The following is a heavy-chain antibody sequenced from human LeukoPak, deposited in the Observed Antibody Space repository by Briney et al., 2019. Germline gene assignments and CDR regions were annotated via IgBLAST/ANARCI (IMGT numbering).Heavy chain of an antibody. CDR3: ARDSFYGMDV. CDR2: IYYSGST. CDR1: GGSISSGGYY. Sequence: SETLSLTCTVSGGSISSGGYYWSWIRQHPGKGLEWIGYIYYSGSTYYNPSLKSRVTTSVDTSKNQFSLKLSSVTAADTAVYYCARDSFYGMDVWGQGTTVTVSS. V-gene: IGHV4-31*03. J-gene: IGHJ6*02.